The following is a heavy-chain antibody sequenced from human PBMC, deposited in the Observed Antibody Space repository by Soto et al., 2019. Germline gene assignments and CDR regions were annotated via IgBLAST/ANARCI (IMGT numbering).Heavy chain of an antibody. Sequence: QVQLVQSGAEVKKPGASVKVSCKASGYTFTNYAMHWVRQAPGQRLEWMGWINAGNGNTRYSQKFQGRVTITRDTSAITAYMELSSLRSEDTAVYYGARGPDMATSSYYYYRLDVWGQGTTVTVSS. CDR1: GYTFTNYA. V-gene: IGHV1-3*01. J-gene: IGHJ6*02. CDR3: ARGPDMATSSYYYYRLDV. D-gene: IGHD6-13*01. CDR2: INAGNGNT.